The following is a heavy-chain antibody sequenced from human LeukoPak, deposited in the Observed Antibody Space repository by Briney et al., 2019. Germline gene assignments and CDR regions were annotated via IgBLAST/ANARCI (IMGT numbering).Heavy chain of an antibody. V-gene: IGHV4-59*01. D-gene: IGHD3-22*01. CDR1: GGSISSYY. Sequence: SETLSLTCTVSGGSISSYYRSWIRQPPGKGLEWIGYIYYSGSTNYNPSLKSRVTISVDTSKNQFSLKLSSVTAADTAVYYCARALYYYDSSGHPWFDPWGQGTLVTVSS. J-gene: IGHJ5*02. CDR3: ARALYYYDSSGHPWFDP. CDR2: IYYSGST.